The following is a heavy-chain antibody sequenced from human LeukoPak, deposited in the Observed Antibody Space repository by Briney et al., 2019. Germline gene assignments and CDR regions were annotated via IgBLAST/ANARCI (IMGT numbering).Heavy chain of an antibody. D-gene: IGHD1-1*01. V-gene: IGHV3-23*01. Sequence: GGSLRLSCAASGFTFNTYTMNWVRQAPGKGLEWVSGIRHSDGSTYYADAVKGRFTISSDKSKNTLFLQMNSLRAEDTALYYCAKGLETESRLDSWGQGTLVTVSS. CDR1: GFTFNTYT. CDR3: AKGLETESRLDS. J-gene: IGHJ4*02. CDR2: IRHSDGST.